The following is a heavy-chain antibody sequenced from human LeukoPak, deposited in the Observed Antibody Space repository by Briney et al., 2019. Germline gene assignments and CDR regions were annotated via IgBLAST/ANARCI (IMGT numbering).Heavy chain of an antibody. J-gene: IGHJ6*02. CDR1: GGSISSGGYY. CDR2: IYYSGST. Sequence: SQTLSLTCTVSGGSISSGGYYWSWIRQHPGKGLEWIRYIYYSGSTYYNPSLKSRVTISVDTSKNQFSLKLSSVTAADTAVYYCARGLRITMVRGVATGMDVWGQGTTVTVSS. CDR3: ARGLRITMVRGVATGMDV. D-gene: IGHD3-10*01. V-gene: IGHV4-31*03.